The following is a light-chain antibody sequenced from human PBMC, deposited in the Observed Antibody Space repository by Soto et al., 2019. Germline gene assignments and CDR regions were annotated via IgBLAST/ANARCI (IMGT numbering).Light chain of an antibody. Sequence: QSALTQPASVSGSPGQSITISCTGTNTDVGGYDRVSWYQHHPGKAPKKLIFEVFNRPSGISDRFSGSKSGDTASLTISGLQAEDEADYYCISYIPSTTTHWVFGGGTKLTVL. CDR1: NTDVGGYDR. CDR3: ISYIPSTTTHWV. V-gene: IGLV2-14*01. CDR2: EVF. J-gene: IGLJ3*02.